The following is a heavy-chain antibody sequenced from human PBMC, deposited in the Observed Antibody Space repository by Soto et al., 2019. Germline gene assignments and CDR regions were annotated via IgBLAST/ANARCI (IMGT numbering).Heavy chain of an antibody. D-gene: IGHD5-18*01. CDR3: AKIRGYSYGPPDY. V-gene: IGHV3-23*01. CDR1: GFTFISYA. Sequence: PWGSLRLSCAASGFTFISYAITCCRQAPGKGLEWVSAISGSGGSTYYADSVKGRFTISRDNSKNTLYLQMNSLRAEDTAVYYCAKIRGYSYGPPDYWGQGTLVTVSS. J-gene: IGHJ4*02. CDR2: ISGSGGST.